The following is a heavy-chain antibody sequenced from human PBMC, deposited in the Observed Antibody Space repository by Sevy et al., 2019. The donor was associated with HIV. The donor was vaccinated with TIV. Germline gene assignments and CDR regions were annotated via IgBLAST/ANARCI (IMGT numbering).Heavy chain of an antibody. CDR2: IKQDGSEK. V-gene: IGHV3-7*01. Sequence: GGSLRLSCAASGFTFSSYWMSWVRQAPGKGLEWVANIKQDGSEKYYVDSVKGRFTISRDNAKNSLYLQMNSLRAEDTAVYYCARDSTYGDYSNYYYYYYMDVWGKGTTVTVSS. J-gene: IGHJ6*03. D-gene: IGHD4-17*01. CDR3: ARDSTYGDYSNYYYYYYMDV. CDR1: GFTFSSYW.